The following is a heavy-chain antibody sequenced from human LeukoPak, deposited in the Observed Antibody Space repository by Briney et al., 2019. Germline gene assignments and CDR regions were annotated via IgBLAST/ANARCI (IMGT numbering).Heavy chain of an antibody. D-gene: IGHD3-22*01. CDR3: AKGSHSSAYCSYFQH. CDR2: ISGSGGST. V-gene: IGHV3-23*01. CDR1: GFTFSSYA. Sequence: GGSLRLSCAASGFTFSSYAMSWVRQAPGKGLEWVSDISGSGGSTYYADSVKGRFTISRDNSRNTLYLQMNSLRAEDTAVYYCAKGSHSSAYCSYFQHWGQGTLVTVSS. J-gene: IGHJ1*01.